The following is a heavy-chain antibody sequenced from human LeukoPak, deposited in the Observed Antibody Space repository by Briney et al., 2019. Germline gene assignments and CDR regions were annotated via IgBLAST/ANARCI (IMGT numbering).Heavy chain of an antibody. D-gene: IGHD2-21*02. CDR1: GYTFTSYG. Sequence: ASVTVSCKASGYTFTSYGISWVRQAPGQGLEWMGWISAYNGNTNYAQKLQGRVTMTTDTSTSTAYMELRSLRSDDTAVYYCARDPAYCGGDCYGALYYYYGMDVWGQGTTVTVSS. CDR3: ARDPAYCGGDCYGALYYYYGMDV. CDR2: ISAYNGNT. J-gene: IGHJ6*02. V-gene: IGHV1-18*01.